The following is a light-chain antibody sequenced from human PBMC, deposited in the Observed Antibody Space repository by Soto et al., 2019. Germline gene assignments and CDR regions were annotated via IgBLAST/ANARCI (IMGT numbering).Light chain of an antibody. CDR1: QSVSSN. J-gene: IGKJ1*01. CDR2: GAS. V-gene: IGKV3-15*01. Sequence: EIVMTQSPATLSVSPGERATLSCRASQSVSSNLAWYQQKPGQAPRLLIYGASTRATGIPVRFSGSGSGTDFTLTISSLQSEDFAVYYCQQYNNWPPWTFGRGTKVEIK. CDR3: QQYNNWPPWT.